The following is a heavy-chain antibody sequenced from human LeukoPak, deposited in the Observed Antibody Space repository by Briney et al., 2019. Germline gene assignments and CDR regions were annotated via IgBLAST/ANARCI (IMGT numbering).Heavy chain of an antibody. CDR3: ATSHDSAGND. V-gene: IGHV3-7*01. Sequence: GGSLRLSCAASGFTFSDFWMSWVRQAPGKGLEWVANIRHDGNAKNYVPSVRGRFTISRDNAKNSLYLQMNSLTVEDTAVYYCATSHDSAGNDWGQGTLVTVSS. CDR2: IRHDGNAK. D-gene: IGHD2-15*01. J-gene: IGHJ4*02. CDR1: GFTFSDFW.